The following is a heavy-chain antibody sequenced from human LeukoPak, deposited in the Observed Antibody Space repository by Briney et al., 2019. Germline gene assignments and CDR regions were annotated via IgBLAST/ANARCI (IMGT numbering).Heavy chain of an antibody. CDR2: ISYDGSNK. CDR3: VRDPNTYYYGSGDFVS. J-gene: IGHJ4*02. V-gene: IGHV3-30-3*01. Sequence: GRSLRLSCAASGFTFSSYAMHWVRQAPGKGLEWVAVISYDGSNKYYADSVKGRFTISRDNAQNSLYLQINSLRDEDTAVYYCVRDPNTYYYGSGDFVSRGQGTLVTVSS. D-gene: IGHD3-10*01. CDR1: GFTFSSYA.